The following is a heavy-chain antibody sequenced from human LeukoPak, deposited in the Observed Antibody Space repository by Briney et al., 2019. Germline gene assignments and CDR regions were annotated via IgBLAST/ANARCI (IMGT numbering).Heavy chain of an antibody. Sequence: PSETLSLTCSVSGYSISSGFYWAWFRQPPGKGLEWVGSIYYSGTTYYSPSLKSRVSMSVDTSKNQFSLTLTSVTAADTAVYYCARGYHDIVLVVAARAWFDPWGQGTLVTVSS. D-gene: IGHD2-15*01. CDR2: IYYSGTT. V-gene: IGHV4-38-2*02. CDR3: ARGYHDIVLVVAARAWFDP. CDR1: GYSISSGFY. J-gene: IGHJ5*02.